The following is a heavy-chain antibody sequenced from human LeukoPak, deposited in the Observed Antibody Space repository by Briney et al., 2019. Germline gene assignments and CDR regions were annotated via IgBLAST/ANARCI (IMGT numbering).Heavy chain of an antibody. V-gene: IGHV4-39*01. CDR2: NSGTT. D-gene: IGHD3-10*01. CDR3: ARRYYFVSGSYYPFDF. J-gene: IGHJ4*02. Sequence: PSETLSLTCNVSGDSISDNDYYWDWIRQPPGKGLEWMGCNSGTTYSNPSLKSRISISVDTSKSQFSLKLRSVTAADTAVYYCARRYYFVSGSYYPFDFWGQGTLVTVSS. CDR1: GDSISDNDYY.